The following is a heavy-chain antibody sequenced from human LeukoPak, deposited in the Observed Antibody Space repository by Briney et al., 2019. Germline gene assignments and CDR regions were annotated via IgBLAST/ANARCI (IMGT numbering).Heavy chain of an antibody. V-gene: IGHV3-15*01. CDR2: IKSKSDGGTT. CDR3: TTDRGAGGGY. Sequence: GGSLRLSCEASGFTFSNAWMSWIRQTAGKGLEWVGRIKSKSDGGTTDYAPPVKDRFTISRDDSKNMLYLQMNSLGTEDTALYYCTTDRGAGGGYWGPGTLVTVSS. J-gene: IGHJ4*02. D-gene: IGHD3-10*01. CDR1: GFTFSNAW.